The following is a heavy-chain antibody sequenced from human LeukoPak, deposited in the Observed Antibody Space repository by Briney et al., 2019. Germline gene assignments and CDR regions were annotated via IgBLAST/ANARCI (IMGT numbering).Heavy chain of an antibody. CDR3: ARKARKPRAYYFDY. Sequence: PSETLSLTCTVSGGSISSYYWSWIRQPAGKGLEWIGRIYTSGSTNYNPSLKSRVTMSVDTSKNQFSLKLSSVTAADTAVYYCARKARKPRAYYFDYWGQGTLVTVSS. CDR1: GGSISSYY. CDR2: IYTSGST. V-gene: IGHV4-4*07. J-gene: IGHJ4*02. D-gene: IGHD2-21*01.